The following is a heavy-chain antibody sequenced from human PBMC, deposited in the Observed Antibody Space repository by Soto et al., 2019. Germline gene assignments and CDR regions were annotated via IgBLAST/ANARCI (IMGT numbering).Heavy chain of an antibody. J-gene: IGHJ5*02. V-gene: IGHV1-3*01. Sequence: ASVKVSCKASGYTFTSYGIHWVRRAPGQRLEWMGWINAANGDTKYSPKFQGRVTITRDTSASTAYMELSSRRSEDTAVYYCVRRHVSATGIDWFDPGGQGTLGTVSS. D-gene: IGHD6-13*01. CDR2: INAANGDT. CDR1: GYTFTSYG. CDR3: VRRHVSATGIDWFDP.